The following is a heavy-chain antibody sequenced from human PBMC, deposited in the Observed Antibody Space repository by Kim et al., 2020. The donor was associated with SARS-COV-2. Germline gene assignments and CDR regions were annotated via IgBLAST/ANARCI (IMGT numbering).Heavy chain of an antibody. V-gene: IGHV3-21*01. J-gene: IGHJ3*02. CDR2: ISSSSSYI. CDR3: ARVGTPILWDSSSWWGGDAFDI. Sequence: GGSLRLSCAASGFTFSSYSMNWVRQAPGKGLEWVSSISSSSSYIYYADSVKGRFTISRDNAKNSLYLQMNSLRAEDTAVYYCARVGTPILWDSSSWWGGDAFDIWGQGTMVTVSS. D-gene: IGHD6-13*01. CDR1: GFTFSSYS.